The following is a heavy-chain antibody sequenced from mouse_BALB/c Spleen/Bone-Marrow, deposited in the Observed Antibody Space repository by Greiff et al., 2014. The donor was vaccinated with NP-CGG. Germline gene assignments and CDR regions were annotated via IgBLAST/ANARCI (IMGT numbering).Heavy chain of an antibody. CDR1: GFTFSSYT. CDR3: ARHGGSRGYYFDY. V-gene: IGHV5-12-2*01. Sequence: EVKLVESGGGLVQPGGSLKLSCAASGFTFSSYTMSWVRKTPEKRLEWVAYISNGGGSTYYPDTVKGRFTISRDNAKNTLYLQMSSLKSEDTAMYYCARHGGSRGYYFDYWGQGTTLTVSS. J-gene: IGHJ2*01. CDR2: ISNGGGST. D-gene: IGHD1-1*01.